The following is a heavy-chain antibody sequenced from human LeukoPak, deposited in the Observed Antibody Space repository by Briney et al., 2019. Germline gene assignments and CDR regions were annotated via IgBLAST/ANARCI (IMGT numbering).Heavy chain of an antibody. CDR2: ISVYRGNT. V-gene: IGHV1-18*01. Sequence: GASVKVSCKASGYTFTNYGISWVRQAPGQGLEWIGWISVYRGNTKFAQSFQGRVALTTDTSTTTAYMELTSLRSDDTAVYFCARSKSNYDNTGYIPLDYWGQGTLVTVSS. J-gene: IGHJ4*02. D-gene: IGHD3-22*01. CDR1: GYTFTNYG. CDR3: ARSKSNYDNTGYIPLDY.